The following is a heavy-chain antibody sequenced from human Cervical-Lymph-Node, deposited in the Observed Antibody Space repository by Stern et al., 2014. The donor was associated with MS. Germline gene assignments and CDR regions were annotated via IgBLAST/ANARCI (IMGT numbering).Heavy chain of an antibody. D-gene: IGHD2-2*01. CDR2: ISYDGSNT. CDR1: GFTFSSYG. V-gene: IGHV3-30*18. CDR3: AKAKAPIVVVPAAPGDY. J-gene: IGHJ4*02. Sequence: VQLVESGGGVVQPGRSLRLSCAASGFTFSSYGMHWVRQAPGKGLDWVAVISYDGSNTYYADSVKGRFTISRDNSKNTLYLQMNSLRAEDTAVYYCAKAKAPIVVVPAAPGDYWGQGTLVTVSS.